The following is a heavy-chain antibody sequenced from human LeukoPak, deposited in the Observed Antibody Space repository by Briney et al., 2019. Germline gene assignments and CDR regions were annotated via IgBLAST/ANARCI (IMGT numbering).Heavy chain of an antibody. CDR2: ISSSSSYI. D-gene: IGHD3-22*01. CDR1: GFTFSDYT. CDR3: ARDSYDSSGYYSGLGF. J-gene: IGHJ4*02. V-gene: IGHV3-21*01. Sequence: GGSLRLSXAASGFTFSDYTMNWVRQAPGKGLEWVSSISSSSSYIYYVDPVKGRFTISRDNAKNSLYLQMNSLRVEDTAVYYCARDSYDSSGYYSGLGFWGQGTLVTVSS.